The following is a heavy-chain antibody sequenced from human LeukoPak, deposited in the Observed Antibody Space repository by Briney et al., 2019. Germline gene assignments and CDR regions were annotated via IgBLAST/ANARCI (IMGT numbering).Heavy chain of an antibody. Sequence: SETLSLTCTVSGDSISPYYWSWIRQSPGKGLEWIGRIYTSGSTNYNPSPKSRVTISVDKSKNQFSLKLSSVTAADTAVYYCARAIAVAYKDAFDIWGQGTMVTVSS. CDR3: ARAIAVAYKDAFDI. J-gene: IGHJ3*02. V-gene: IGHV4-4*07. D-gene: IGHD6-19*01. CDR2: IYTSGST. CDR1: GDSISPYY.